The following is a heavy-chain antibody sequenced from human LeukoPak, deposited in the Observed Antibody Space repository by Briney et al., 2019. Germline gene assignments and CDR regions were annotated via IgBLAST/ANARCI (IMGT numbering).Heavy chain of an antibody. CDR2: IYYSGST. J-gene: IGHJ4*02. Sequence: SETLSLTCTVSGGSISSSGYYWGWIRQPPGKGLEWIGSIYYSGSTYYNPSLKSRVTISVDTSKNQFSLKLSSVTAADTAVYYCARPSSIVAVAPFDYWGQGTLVTVSS. CDR3: ARPSSIVAVAPFDY. CDR1: GGSISSSGYY. D-gene: IGHD6-19*01. V-gene: IGHV4-39*01.